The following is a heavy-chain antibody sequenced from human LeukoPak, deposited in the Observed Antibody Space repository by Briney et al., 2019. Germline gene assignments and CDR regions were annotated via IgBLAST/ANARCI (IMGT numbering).Heavy chain of an antibody. CDR1: GFNFGFYA. J-gene: IGHJ4*02. CDR3: ARDPNYGDYGLDY. V-gene: IGHV3-33*08. D-gene: IGHD4-17*01. Sequence: PGGSLRLSCSASGFNFGFYAMSWVRQAPGKGLEWVADIWYDGNNKHYAESVKGRFTISRDNSKNTLYLQMSSLRAEDTAVYYCARDPNYGDYGLDYWGQGTLVTVSS. CDR2: IWYDGNNK.